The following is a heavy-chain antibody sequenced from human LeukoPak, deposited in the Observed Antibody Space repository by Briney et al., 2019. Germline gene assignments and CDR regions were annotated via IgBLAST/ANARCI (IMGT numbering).Heavy chain of an antibody. Sequence: GGSLRLSCTTSKFNFNSYGMTWVRQAPGKALERVSSISGSGRSTQHAASVQGRFTISRDTSKNTLSLQMNRLRAEDTAVYYCAKDPNGDYIGTFDIWGQGTMVTVSS. V-gene: IGHV3-23*01. CDR2: ISGSGRST. J-gene: IGHJ3*02. CDR3: AKDPNGDYIGTFDI. CDR1: KFNFNSYG. D-gene: IGHD4-17*01.